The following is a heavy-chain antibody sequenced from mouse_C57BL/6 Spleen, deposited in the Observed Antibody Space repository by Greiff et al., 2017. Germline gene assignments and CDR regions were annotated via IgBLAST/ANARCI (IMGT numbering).Heavy chain of an antibody. CDR3: ARNQDY. V-gene: IGHV1-42*01. CDR2: INPSTGGT. Sequence: EVQLQQSGPELVKPGASVQISCKASGYSFTGYYMNWVKQSPEKSLEWIGEINPSTGGTTYNQKFKAKATLTVDKSSSTAYMQLKSLTSEDSAVYYCARNQDYWGQGTTLTVSS. J-gene: IGHJ2*01. CDR1: GYSFTGYY.